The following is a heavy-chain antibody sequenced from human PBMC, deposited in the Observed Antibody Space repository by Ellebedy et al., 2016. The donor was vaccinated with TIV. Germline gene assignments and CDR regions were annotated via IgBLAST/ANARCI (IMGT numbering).Heavy chain of an antibody. V-gene: IGHV3-30*03. CDR1: GFIFNRYG. CDR2: IASDGGAT. Sequence: PGGSLRLSCAASGFIFNRYGIQRVRQAPGKGLEWIGVIASDGGATVYADFVRGRFTISRDNSKNTLYLQMNSLRAEDTAVYYCGRGVTDYSNYSMDVWGQGTTVTVSS. J-gene: IGHJ6*02. CDR3: GRGVTDYSNYSMDV. D-gene: IGHD4-11*01.